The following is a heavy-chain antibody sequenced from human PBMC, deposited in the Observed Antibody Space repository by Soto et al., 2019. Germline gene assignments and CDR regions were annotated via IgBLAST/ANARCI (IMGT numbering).Heavy chain of an antibody. CDR1: GGSISSSSYY. D-gene: IGHD3-3*01. J-gene: IGHJ4*02. CDR2: IYYSGST. Sequence: QLQLQESGPGLVKPSETLSLTCTVSGGSISSSSYYWGWIRQPPGKGLEWIGSIYYSGSTYYNPSLKSRVTISVDTSKNQFSLKLSSVTAADTAVYYCASRSVLRFLEWFDDYWGQGTLVTVSS. V-gene: IGHV4-39*01. CDR3: ASRSVLRFLEWFDDY.